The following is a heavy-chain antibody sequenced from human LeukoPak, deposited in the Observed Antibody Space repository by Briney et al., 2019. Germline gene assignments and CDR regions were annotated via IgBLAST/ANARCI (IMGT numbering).Heavy chain of an antibody. CDR2: IYYSGST. J-gene: IGHJ4*02. CDR3: ANAYDFPPFSTGY. V-gene: IGHV4-59*02. Sequence: GSLRLSCAASGFTVSGTYMSWVRQAPGKGLEWIGYIYYSGSTNYNPSLKSRVTISVDTSKNQFSLKLSSVTAADTAVYYCANAYDFPPFSTGYWGQGTLVTVSS. CDR1: GFTVSGTY. D-gene: IGHD3-3*01.